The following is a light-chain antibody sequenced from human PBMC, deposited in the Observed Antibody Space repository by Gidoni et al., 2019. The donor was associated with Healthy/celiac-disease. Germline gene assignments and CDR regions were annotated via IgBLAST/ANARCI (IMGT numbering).Light chain of an antibody. V-gene: IGKV1-39*01. CDR2: AAS. CDR1: QSISSY. CDR3: QQCYSTPYT. Sequence: DIKMTQSPSSLSASVGDRVTITCRASQSISSYLNWYQQKPGQAPKLLIYAASSLQRGVPARFSGSGSGTDFTLTISSLQPEDVAIYYCQQCYSTPYTFGQGTKLEIK. J-gene: IGKJ2*01.